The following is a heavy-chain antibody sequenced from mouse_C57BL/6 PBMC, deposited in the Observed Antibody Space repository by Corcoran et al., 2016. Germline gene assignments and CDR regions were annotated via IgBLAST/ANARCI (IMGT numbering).Heavy chain of an antibody. CDR2: INPNNGGT. D-gene: IGHD1-1*01. Sequence: EVQLQQSGPELVKPGASVKIPCKASGYTFTDYNMDWVKQSHGKSLEWIGDINPNNGGTIYNQKFKGKATLTVDKSSSTAYMELRSLTSEDTAVYYCARCRYYGSSYEEFAYWGQGTLVTVSA. CDR3: ARCRYYGSSYEEFAY. V-gene: IGHV1-18*01. J-gene: IGHJ3*01. CDR1: GYTFTDYN.